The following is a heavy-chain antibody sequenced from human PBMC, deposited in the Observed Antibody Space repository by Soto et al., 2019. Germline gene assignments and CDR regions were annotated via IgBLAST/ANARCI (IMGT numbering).Heavy chain of an antibody. CDR3: ARGMNIVATDYGMDV. D-gene: IGHD5-12*01. J-gene: IGHJ6*02. CDR2: INHSGST. V-gene: IGHV4-34*01. CDR1: GGSFSGYY. Sequence: PSETLSLTCAVYGGSFSGYYWSWIRQPPGKGLEWIGEINHSGSTNYNPSLKSRVTISVDTSKNQFSLKLSSVTAADTAVYYCARGMNIVATDYGMDVWGQGTTVTV.